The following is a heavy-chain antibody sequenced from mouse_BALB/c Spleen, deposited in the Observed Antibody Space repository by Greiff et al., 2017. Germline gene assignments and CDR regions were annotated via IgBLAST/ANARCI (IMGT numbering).Heavy chain of an antibody. D-gene: IGHD2-1*01. CDR1: GYTFTSYW. V-gene: IGHV1-69*02. Sequence: QVQLQQPGAELVRPGASVKLSCKASGYTFTSYWINWVKQRPGQGLEWIGNIYPSDSYTNYNQKFKDKATLTVDKSSSTAYMQLSSTTSEDSAVYYCTRNYFFDYWGQGTTLTVSS. J-gene: IGHJ2*01. CDR3: TRNYFFDY. CDR2: IYPSDSYT.